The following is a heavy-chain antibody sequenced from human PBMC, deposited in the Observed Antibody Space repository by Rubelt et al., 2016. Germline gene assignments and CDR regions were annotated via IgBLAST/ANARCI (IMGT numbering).Heavy chain of an antibody. CDR2: ISSSSSYI. J-gene: IGHJ6*02. V-gene: IGHV3-21*01. D-gene: IGHD6-6*01. CDR3: ARERKVYSSSSGYYYYGMDV. Sequence: PGLGLEWVSSISSSSSYIYYADSVKGRFTISRDNAKNSLYLQMNSLRAEDTAVYYCARERKVYSSSSGYYYYGMDVWGQGTTVTVSS.